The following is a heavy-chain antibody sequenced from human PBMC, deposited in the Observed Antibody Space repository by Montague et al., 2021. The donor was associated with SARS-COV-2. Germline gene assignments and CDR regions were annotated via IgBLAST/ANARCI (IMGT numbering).Heavy chain of an antibody. CDR2: IYTTGRS. V-gene: IGHV4-4*07. CDR3: ARERSYRYWYFDL. Sequence: SETLSLTCAVSAGSIRDYYWSWIRQPAGKGLEWIGRIYTTGRSDYRPSLQSRVTMSVDTSKNQVSLRLMSVTAADTALYYCARERSYRYWYFDLCGRGTLGTVSS. J-gene: IGHJ2*01. CDR1: AGSIRDYY.